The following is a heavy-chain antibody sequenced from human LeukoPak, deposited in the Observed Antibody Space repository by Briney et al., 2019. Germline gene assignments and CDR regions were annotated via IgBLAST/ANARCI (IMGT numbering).Heavy chain of an antibody. CDR3: ARALGCSSTSCPYYGMDV. D-gene: IGHD2-2*01. J-gene: IGHJ6*02. V-gene: IGHV4-59*01. Sequence: PSETLSLTCTVSGGSISSYYWSWIRQPPGKGLEWIGYIYYSGSTNYNPSLKSRVTISVDTSKNQFSLKLSSVTAADTAVYYCARALGCSSTSCPYYGMDVWGQGTTVTVSS. CDR1: GGSISSYY. CDR2: IYYSGST.